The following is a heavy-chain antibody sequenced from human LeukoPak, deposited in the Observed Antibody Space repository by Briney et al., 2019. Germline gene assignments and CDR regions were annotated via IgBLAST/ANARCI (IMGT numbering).Heavy chain of an antibody. V-gene: IGHV3-48*03. CDR1: GFTFTTYE. CDR2: ISGSGSSI. Sequence: GGSLRLSCAASGFTFTTYEMNWVRQAPGKGLEWVSYISGSGSSIYYADSVEGRFTISGDNAKRSLYLQMNSLRAEDTAVYYCARDDVLSLGISFDLWGRGTLVTVSS. CDR3: ARDDVLSLGISFDL. J-gene: IGHJ2*01. D-gene: IGHD3-10*02.